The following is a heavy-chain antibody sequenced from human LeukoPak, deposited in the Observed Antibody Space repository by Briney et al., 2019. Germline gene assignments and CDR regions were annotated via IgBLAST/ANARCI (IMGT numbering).Heavy chain of an antibody. Sequence: SETLSLTCAVYGGSFSGYYWSWIRQPPGKGLEWIGYIYYSGSTNYNPSLKSRVTISVDTSKNQFSLKLSSVTAADTAVYYCARSGITIFGVVTMNWFDPWGQGTLVTVSS. CDR2: IYYSGST. J-gene: IGHJ5*02. CDR1: GGSFSGYY. V-gene: IGHV4-59*01. CDR3: ARSGITIFGVVTMNWFDP. D-gene: IGHD3-3*01.